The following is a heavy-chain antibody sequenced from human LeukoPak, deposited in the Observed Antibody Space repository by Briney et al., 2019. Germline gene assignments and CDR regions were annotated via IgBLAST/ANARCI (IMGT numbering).Heavy chain of an antibody. CDR1: GYTFTSYD. J-gene: IGHJ6*02. CDR3: TRSHSMVRGVAYYYGMDV. CDR2: VSPNSGNA. D-gene: IGHD3-10*01. Sequence: ASVTVSFKASGYTFTSYDINWVRQATGQGLEWVGWVSPNSGNAGFAQKFQGRVTMTRNTSITTAYMELSSLRSEDTAVYYCTRSHSMVRGVAYYYGMDVWGQGTTVTVSS. V-gene: IGHV1-8*01.